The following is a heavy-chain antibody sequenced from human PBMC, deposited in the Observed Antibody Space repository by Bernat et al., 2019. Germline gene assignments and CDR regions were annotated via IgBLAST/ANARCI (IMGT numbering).Heavy chain of an antibody. CDR1: GFTFSSYA. CDR3: AGGRGYYDSSGYYYSAGVEFDY. V-gene: IGHV3-64*01. J-gene: IGHJ4*02. Sequence: EVQLVESGGGLVKPGGSLRLSCAASGFTFSSYAMHWVRQAPGKGLEYVSAISSNGGSTYYANSVKGRFTISRDNSKNTLYLQMGSLRAEDMAVYYCAGGRGYYDSSGYYYSAGVEFDYWGQGTLVTVSS. D-gene: IGHD3-22*01. CDR2: ISSNGGST.